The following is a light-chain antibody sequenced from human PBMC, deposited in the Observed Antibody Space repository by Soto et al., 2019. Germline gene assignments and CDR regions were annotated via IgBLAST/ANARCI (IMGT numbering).Light chain of an antibody. Sequence: EVVMTQSPGTPFVSPGESVTLSCRASQSIINNLAWYQQKPGQVPRLLVYGASTRATGIPARFSGSGSETEFTLTISSLQPDDFATYYCQQYNTYSTFGQGTRLEIK. V-gene: IGKV3-15*01. CDR2: GAS. CDR3: QQYNTYST. CDR1: QSIINN. J-gene: IGKJ5*01.